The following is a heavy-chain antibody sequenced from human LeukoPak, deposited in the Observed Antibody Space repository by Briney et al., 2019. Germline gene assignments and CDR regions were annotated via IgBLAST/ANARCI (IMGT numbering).Heavy chain of an antibody. V-gene: IGHV1-69*13. D-gene: IGHD2-2*02. CDR3: ASCSSTSCYTGYYYYYYMDV. J-gene: IGHJ6*03. CDR1: GGTFSSYA. Sequence: SVKVSCKASGGTFSSYAISWVRQAPGQGLEWMGGIIPIFGTANYAQKFQGRVTITADESTSTAYMELSSLRSEDTAVYYCASCSSTSCYTGYYYYYYMDVWGKGTTVTVSS. CDR2: IIPIFGTA.